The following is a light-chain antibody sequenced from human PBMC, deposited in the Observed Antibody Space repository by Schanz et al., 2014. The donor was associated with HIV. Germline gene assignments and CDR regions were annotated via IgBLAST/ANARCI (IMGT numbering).Light chain of an antibody. CDR1: QSISGR. V-gene: IGKV1-5*03. CDR3: LQYNDDVYT. J-gene: IGKJ2*01. CDR2: EAS. Sequence: DIQMTQSPSTLSASVGDRITITCRASQSISGRLAWYQQKPGEALNLLISEASTLEFVVPPRFSGSGSGTEFTLNISSLQPGDFATYYCLQYNDDVYTFGQGTKLEIK.